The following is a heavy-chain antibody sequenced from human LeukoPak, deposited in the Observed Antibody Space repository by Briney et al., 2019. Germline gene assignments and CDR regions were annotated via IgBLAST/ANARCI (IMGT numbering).Heavy chain of an antibody. Sequence: PGGSLRLSCAASGFTFSSYWMSWVRQAPGKGLEWVANIKQDGSEKYYVDSVKGRFTISRDNAKNSLYLQMNNLRAEDTAVYYCARGLLYYYDSSGYAMSAFDIWGQGTMVTVSS. V-gene: IGHV3-7*01. D-gene: IGHD3-22*01. CDR2: IKQDGSEK. J-gene: IGHJ3*02. CDR1: GFTFSSYW. CDR3: ARGLLYYYDSSGYAMSAFDI.